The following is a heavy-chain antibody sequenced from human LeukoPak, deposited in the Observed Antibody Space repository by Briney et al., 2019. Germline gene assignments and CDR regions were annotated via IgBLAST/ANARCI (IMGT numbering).Heavy chain of an antibody. Sequence: GRSLRLSRAASGFTFSSYPMHWVRQAPGKGLEWVAVVSDDGDKKFDADFVKGRFTISRDNSKNTLYLQMNSLRGEDTAVYYCARGQLLLEGYFYYMDVRGEGTTVAVSS. CDR2: VSDDGDKK. CDR3: ARGQLLLEGYFYYMDV. J-gene: IGHJ6*03. V-gene: IGHV3-30-3*01. D-gene: IGHD2-2*01. CDR1: GFTFSSYP.